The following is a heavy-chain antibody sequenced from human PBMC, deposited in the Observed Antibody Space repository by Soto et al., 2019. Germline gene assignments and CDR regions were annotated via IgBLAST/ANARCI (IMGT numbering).Heavy chain of an antibody. Sequence: KPSETLSLTCTVSGYSISSGSYWGWIRQPPGKGPEWIASIYHGGTTFYNPSLKSRVTVSVDKSNNQFSLKLRSVTAADTAVYYCAKAHVTVVAGSTFDYWGHGTLVTVSS. V-gene: IGHV4-38-2*02. CDR3: AKAHVTVVAGSTFDY. CDR1: GYSISSGSY. J-gene: IGHJ4*01. D-gene: IGHD6-19*01. CDR2: IYHGGTT.